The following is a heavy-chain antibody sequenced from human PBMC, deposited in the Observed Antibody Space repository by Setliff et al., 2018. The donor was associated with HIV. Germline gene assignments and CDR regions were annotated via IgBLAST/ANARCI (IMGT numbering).Heavy chain of an antibody. CDR1: GFTFSKYS. D-gene: IGHD3-10*01. V-gene: IGHV3-21*01. Sequence: GGSLRLSCAASGFTFSKYSMNWVRQAPGKGLEWVSTISSGSTYIYYADSLKGRFTVSRDNAKSSLYLQMNSLRAEDTAVYYCARSESGVTDAVDIWGQGAMVTVSS. CDR3: ARSESGVTDAVDI. J-gene: IGHJ3*02. CDR2: ISSGSTYI.